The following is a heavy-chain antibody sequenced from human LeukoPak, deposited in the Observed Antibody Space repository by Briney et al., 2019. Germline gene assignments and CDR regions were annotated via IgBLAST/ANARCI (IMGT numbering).Heavy chain of an antibody. V-gene: IGHV1-69*13. Sequence: ASVKVSCKASGGTFSSYAISWVRQAPGQGLEWMGGIIPIFGTANYAQKFQGRVTITADESTSTAYMELSSLRSEDTAVYYCARDLGYCSGGSCYPDYWGQGTLVTVSS. CDR3: ARDLGYCSGGSCYPDY. D-gene: IGHD2-15*01. CDR1: GGTFSSYA. CDR2: IIPIFGTA. J-gene: IGHJ4*02.